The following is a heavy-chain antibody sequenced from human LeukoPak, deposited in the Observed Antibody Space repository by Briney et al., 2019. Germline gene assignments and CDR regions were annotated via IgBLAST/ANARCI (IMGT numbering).Heavy chain of an antibody. V-gene: IGHV3-23*01. CDR1: GFTFTNFA. Sequence: GGTLRLSCAASGFTFTNFAMNWVRQAPGKGLEWVSSISGSGGSTYYADSVKGRFTISRDNSKNTLYLQMNSLRAEDRAVYYCARAPPGYCSGGSCSRPLDLWGQGTLVTVSS. D-gene: IGHD2-15*01. CDR3: ARAPPGYCSGGSCSRPLDL. J-gene: IGHJ5*02. CDR2: ISGSGGST.